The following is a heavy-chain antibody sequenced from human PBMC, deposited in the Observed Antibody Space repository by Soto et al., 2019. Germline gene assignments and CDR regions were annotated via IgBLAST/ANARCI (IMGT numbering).Heavy chain of an antibody. Sequence: VQLVESGGGLIQPGGSLRLSCAASGFTVSNNHMTWVRQAAGKGLELVSFVHGGGSTAYADSVKGRFTISRDNSKNTLDLQMDSLRAEGTAIYYCAGRLTTAASLDYWGRGTLVTVSS. V-gene: IGHV3-53*01. D-gene: IGHD3-16*01. CDR1: GFTVSNNH. CDR3: AGRLTTAASLDY. J-gene: IGHJ4*02. CDR2: VHGGGST.